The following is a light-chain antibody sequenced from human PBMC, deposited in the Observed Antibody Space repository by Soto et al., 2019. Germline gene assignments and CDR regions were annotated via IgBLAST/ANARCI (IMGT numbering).Light chain of an antibody. V-gene: IGKV3-15*01. CDR1: QSVDIN. Sequence: EIVLTQSPATLYVSPGERVTLSCRASQSVDINLAWYQQKPGQPPRLLIYGASTTATDMSGTFSGRGSGTEFTLTISSLRPEDFAVYFCQQRSNWITFGQGTRLENK. CDR2: GAS. CDR3: QQRSNWIT. J-gene: IGKJ5*01.